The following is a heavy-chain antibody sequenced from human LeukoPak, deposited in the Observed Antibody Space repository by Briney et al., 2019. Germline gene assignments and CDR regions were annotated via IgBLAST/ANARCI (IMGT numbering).Heavy chain of an antibody. CDR3: ARGGMTGYNS. CDR2: INHSGST. CDR1: GGSFSGYY. J-gene: IGHJ4*02. D-gene: IGHD3-9*01. V-gene: IGHV4-34*01. Sequence: SETLSLTCAVYGGSFSGYYWSWIRQPPGKGPEWIGEINHSGSTNYNPSLKSRVTISVDTSKNQFSLKLSSVTAADTAVYYCARGGMTGYNSWGQGTLVTVSS.